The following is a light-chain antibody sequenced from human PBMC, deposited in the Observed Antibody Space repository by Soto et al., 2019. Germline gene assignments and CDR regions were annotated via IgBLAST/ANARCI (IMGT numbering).Light chain of an antibody. V-gene: IGKV3-20*01. CDR3: QQYGSSGT. J-gene: IGKJ1*01. Sequence: TQSPSTLSASVGDRVTITCRASQSISSWLAWYQQKPGQAPRLLIYGASNRATGIQDRFSGSGSGTEFTLTIRRLEPEDFAVYYCQQYGSSGTCGQGTKVDIK. CDR1: QSISSW. CDR2: GAS.